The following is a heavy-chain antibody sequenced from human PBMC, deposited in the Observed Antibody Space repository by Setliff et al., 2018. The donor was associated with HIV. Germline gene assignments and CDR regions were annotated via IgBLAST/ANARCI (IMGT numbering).Heavy chain of an antibody. V-gene: IGHV4-59*01. CDR2: IYYSGST. CDR3: AGARDDDILTGYYPYYLDY. J-gene: IGHJ4*02. CDR1: GASIPGYY. Sequence: SETLSLTCTVSGASIPGYYWSWIRQPPGKGLEWIGYIYYSGSTNYNPSLKSRVTLSVDTSKNQFSPKLSSVTAADTAVYYCAGARDDDILTGYYPYYLDYWGQGTLGTV. D-gene: IGHD3-9*01.